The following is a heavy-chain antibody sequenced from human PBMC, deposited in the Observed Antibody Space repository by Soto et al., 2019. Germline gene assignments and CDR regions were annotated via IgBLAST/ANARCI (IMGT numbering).Heavy chain of an antibody. CDR3: AGTLRKEYYFDY. J-gene: IGHJ4*02. CDR1: GGSFSGYY. Sequence: LSLTCAVYGGSFSGYYWSWIRQPPGKGLEWIGEINHSGSTNYNPSLKSRVTISVDTSKNQFSLKLSSVTAADTAVYYCAGTLRKEYYFDYWGQGTLVTVSS. D-gene: IGHD3-10*01. V-gene: IGHV4-34*01. CDR2: INHSGST.